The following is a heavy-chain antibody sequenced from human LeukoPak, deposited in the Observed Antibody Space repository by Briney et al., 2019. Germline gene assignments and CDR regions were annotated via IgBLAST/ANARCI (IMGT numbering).Heavy chain of an antibody. Sequence: PGGSLRLSCAASGFTFSSYSMNWVRQAPGQGLEWVSYVGPRSSNICYADSVKGRFTISRDNAKNSLYLQMNSLRDDDTAVYYCARDHNWSFDFWGQGALVTVSS. CDR3: ARDHNWSFDF. CDR2: VGPRSSNI. V-gene: IGHV3-48*02. D-gene: IGHD1-1*01. CDR1: GFTFSSYS. J-gene: IGHJ4*02.